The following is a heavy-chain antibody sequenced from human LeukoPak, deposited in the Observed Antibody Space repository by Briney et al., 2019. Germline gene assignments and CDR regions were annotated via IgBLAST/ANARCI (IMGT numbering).Heavy chain of an antibody. CDR3: ARGGSYGMDV. CDR1: GGSISSSSYY. V-gene: IGHV4-39*01. CDR2: IYYSGST. J-gene: IGHJ6*02. Sequence: ETLSLTCTVSGGSISSSSYYWGWIRQPPGKGPEWIGSIYYSGSTYYNPSLKSRVTISVDTSKNQFSLKLSSVTAADTAVYYCARGGSYGMDVWGQGTTVTVSS. D-gene: IGHD3-10*01.